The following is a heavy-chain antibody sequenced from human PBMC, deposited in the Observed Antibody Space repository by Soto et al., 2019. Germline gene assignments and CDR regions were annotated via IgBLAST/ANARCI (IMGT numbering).Heavy chain of an antibody. D-gene: IGHD6-19*01. V-gene: IGHV5-51*01. J-gene: IGHJ6*02. CDR1: GYRFTSYV. CDR2: IYPGDSDT. CDR3: ARLSSGWYDYGMDV. Sequence: VVFLTISCQFSGYRFTSYVIVLVRQLPGKGLEWMGIIYPGDSDTRYSPSFQGQVTISADKSISTAYLQWSSLKASDTAMYYCARLSSGWYDYGMDVWGQGTTVTVS.